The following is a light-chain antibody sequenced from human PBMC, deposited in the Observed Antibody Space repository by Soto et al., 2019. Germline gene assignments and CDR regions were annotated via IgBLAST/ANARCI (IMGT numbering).Light chain of an antibody. J-gene: IGKJ1*01. CDR3: LQDYNYPWT. CDR2: AAS. V-gene: IGKV1-6*01. Sequence: AIQMTQSPSSLSASVGDRVTITCRASQGIRNDLGWYQQKPGKAPNLMIYAASSLQSGVPSRFSGSGSGTDFTLTISSLQPEDFATYYCLQDYNYPWTFGQGTKVEIK. CDR1: QGIRND.